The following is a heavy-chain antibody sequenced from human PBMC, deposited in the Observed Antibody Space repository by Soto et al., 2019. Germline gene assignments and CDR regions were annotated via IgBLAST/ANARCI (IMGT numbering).Heavy chain of an antibody. J-gene: IGHJ5*02. Sequence: ASVKVSCKASGGTFSSYTISWVRQAPGQGLEWMGRIIPILGIANYAQKFRGRVTITADKSTSTAYMELSSLRSEDTAVYYCARNPPGYCSGGSCSYNWFDPWGQGTLVTVSS. CDR3: ARNPPGYCSGGSCSYNWFDP. D-gene: IGHD2-15*01. V-gene: IGHV1-69*02. CDR1: GGTFSSYT. CDR2: IIPILGIA.